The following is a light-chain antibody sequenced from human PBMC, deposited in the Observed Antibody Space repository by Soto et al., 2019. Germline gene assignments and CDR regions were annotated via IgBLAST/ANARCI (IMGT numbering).Light chain of an antibody. CDR2: KDS. J-gene: IGLJ1*01. CDR1: ALPKKY. Sequence: SYELTQPPSVSVSLGQMARITCSGGALPKKYAYWYQQKPGQFPVLVINKDSERPSGIPERFSGSSSGTIVTLTISGVQAEDEADYYCLSADSSGTYVFGTGTKLTVL. V-gene: IGLV3-16*01. CDR3: LSADSSGTYV.